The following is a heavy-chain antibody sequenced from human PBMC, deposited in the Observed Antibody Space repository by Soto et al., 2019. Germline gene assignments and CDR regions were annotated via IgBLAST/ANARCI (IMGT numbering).Heavy chain of an antibody. CDR3: ARDRAGPGSGSYYNLLPYYYGMDV. Sequence: SVKVSCKXSGGTFSSYAISWVRQAPGQGLEWMGGIIPIFGTANYAQKFQGRVTITADESTSTAYMELSSLRSEDTAVYYCARDRAGPGSGSYYNLLPYYYGMDVWGQGTTVTVSS. CDR2: IIPIFGTA. D-gene: IGHD3-10*01. V-gene: IGHV1-69*13. CDR1: GGTFSSYA. J-gene: IGHJ6*02.